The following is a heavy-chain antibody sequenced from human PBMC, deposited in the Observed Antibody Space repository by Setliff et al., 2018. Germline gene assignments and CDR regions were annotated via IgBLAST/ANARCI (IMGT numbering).Heavy chain of an antibody. V-gene: IGHV1-8*01. J-gene: IGHJ5*01. CDR2: MNPNTGYT. CDR3: ARGVYTKGSFDP. Sequence: ASVKVSCKASGYTFSNYGITWVRQAPGQGLEWMGWMNPNTGYTHFAQNFQGRVTLTRNTSITTAYMELSGLASEDTAVYYCARGVYTKGSFDPWGQGTPVTVSS. CDR1: GYTFSNYG. D-gene: IGHD2-8*01.